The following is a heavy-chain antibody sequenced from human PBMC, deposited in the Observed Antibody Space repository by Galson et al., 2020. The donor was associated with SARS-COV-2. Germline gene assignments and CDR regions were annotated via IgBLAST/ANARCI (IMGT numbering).Heavy chain of an antibody. CDR2: IYTDGRT. J-gene: IGHJ6*02. Sequence: WGSLRLSCAASGFTINNNYMSWVRQAPGKGLEWVSVIYTDGRTYYADSVKGRFTISRDNSKSTLYLQMNSLRAEDTAVYYCAREPYYDFWSGYGVWGQGTTVTVSS. CDR3: AREPYYDFWSGYGV. CDR1: GFTINNNY. D-gene: IGHD3-3*01. V-gene: IGHV3-66*01.